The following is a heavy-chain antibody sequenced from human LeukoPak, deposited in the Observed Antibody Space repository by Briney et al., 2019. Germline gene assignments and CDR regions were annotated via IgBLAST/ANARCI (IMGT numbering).Heavy chain of an antibody. V-gene: IGHV4-59*05. Sequence: SETLSLTCTVSGGSISSYYWSWIRQPPGKGLEWIGSIYYSGSTYYNPSLKSRVTISVDTSKNQFSLRLSSVTAADTAVYYCARLRFLEWLWGQGTLVTVSS. D-gene: IGHD3-3*01. J-gene: IGHJ4*02. CDR2: IYYSGST. CDR3: ARLRFLEWL. CDR1: GGSISSYY.